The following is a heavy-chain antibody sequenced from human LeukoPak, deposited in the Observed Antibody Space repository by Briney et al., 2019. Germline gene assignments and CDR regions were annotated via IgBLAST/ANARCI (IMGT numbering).Heavy chain of an antibody. V-gene: IGHV1-2*02. CDR1: GYTFTGYY. Sequence: ASVKVSCKASGYTFTGYYMHWVRQAPGQGLEWMGWINPNSGGTNYAQKFQGRVTMTRDTSISTAYMELSRLRSDDTAVYYCARDALRNRHWGAWFDPWGQGTLVTVSS. D-gene: IGHD7-27*01. CDR3: ARDALRNRHWGAWFDP. CDR2: INPNSGGT. J-gene: IGHJ5*02.